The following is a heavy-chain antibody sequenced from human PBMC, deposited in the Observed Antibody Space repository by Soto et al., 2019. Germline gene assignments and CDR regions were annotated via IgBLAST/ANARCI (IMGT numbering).Heavy chain of an antibody. CDR2: IYPDDADT. CDR1: GYTFTNYW. CDR3: ARSIYGTGGYYSDY. Sequence: LKISCKASGYTFTNYWIAWVRQMSGKGLEWVGVIYPDDADTTYGPTFQGQVTISADKSLNTAYLQWSSLEVSDTAMYFCARSIYGTGGYYSDYWGQGTPVTVSS. J-gene: IGHJ4*02. V-gene: IGHV5-51*01. D-gene: IGHD3-10*01.